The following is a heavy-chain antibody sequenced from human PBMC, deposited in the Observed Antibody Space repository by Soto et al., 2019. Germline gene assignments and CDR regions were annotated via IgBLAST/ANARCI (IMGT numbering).Heavy chain of an antibody. CDR1: GFTFGDYA. CDR2: IRSKAYGGTT. Sequence: EVQLVESGGGLVQPGRSLRLSCTASGFTFGDYAMKWVRQAPGKGLEWVGFIRSKAYGGTTDYAASVKGRFTISRDDSKSIAYLQMNSLKTEDTGVYYCARGVGGPVDYWGQGTLVTVSS. CDR3: ARGVGGPVDY. V-gene: IGHV3-49*04. J-gene: IGHJ4*02. D-gene: IGHD3-16*01.